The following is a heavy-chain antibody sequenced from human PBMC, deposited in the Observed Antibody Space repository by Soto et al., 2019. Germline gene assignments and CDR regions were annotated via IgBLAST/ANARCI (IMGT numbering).Heavy chain of an antibody. J-gene: IGHJ3*02. Sequence: QLQLQESGPGLVKPSETLSLTCTVSGGSISSSSYYWGWIRQPPGKGLEWIGSIYYSGSTYYNPSLKSRVTISVDTSKNQFSLKLSSVTVADTAVYYCASCYYDSSGRLDAFDIWGQGTMVTVSS. CDR1: GGSISSSSYY. CDR2: IYYSGST. CDR3: ASCYYDSSGRLDAFDI. V-gene: IGHV4-39*01. D-gene: IGHD3-22*01.